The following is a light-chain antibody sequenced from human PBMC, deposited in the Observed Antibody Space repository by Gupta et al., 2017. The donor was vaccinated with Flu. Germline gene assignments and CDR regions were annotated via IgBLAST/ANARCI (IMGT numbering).Light chain of an antibody. CDR2: GAS. CDR1: GVLRSS. V-gene: IGKV3-20*01. J-gene: IGKJ4*01. CDR3: QQHGSSPLT. Sequence: GLQSLPPRYRATLHSRANGVLRSSLAWYQQKPGQAPRLLVPGASLRATGIPARFSGSGSETDFTLTISRLEPEDFGVYFCQQHGSSPLTFGGGTKVELK.